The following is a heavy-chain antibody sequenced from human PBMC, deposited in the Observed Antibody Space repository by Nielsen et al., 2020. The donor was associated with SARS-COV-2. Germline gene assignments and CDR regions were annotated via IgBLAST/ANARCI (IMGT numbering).Heavy chain of an antibody. Sequence: GESLKISCAASGFTFSSYWMSWVRQAPGKGLEWVANIKQGGSEKYYVDSVKGRFTISRDNAKNSLYLQMNSLRAEDTAVYHCARDISPYSGIDYRGQGTLVTVSS. CDR3: ARDISPYSGIDY. D-gene: IGHD2-15*01. CDR2: IKQGGSEK. J-gene: IGHJ4*02. CDR1: GFTFSSYW. V-gene: IGHV3-7*03.